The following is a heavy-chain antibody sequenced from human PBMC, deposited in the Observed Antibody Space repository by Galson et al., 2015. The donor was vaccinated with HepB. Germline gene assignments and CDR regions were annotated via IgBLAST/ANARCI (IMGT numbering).Heavy chain of an antibody. J-gene: IGHJ4*02. V-gene: IGHV3-74*01. Sequence: SLRLSCAASGFNFSNYWMHWVRQAPGKGPVWVSHVKSDGINTYYADSVRDRFTISRDNAKDKVYLQMKSLRVEDTAIYYCGVRGGRRGQGTLVTVTS. CDR3: GVRGGR. CDR2: VKSDGINT. CDR1: GFNFSNYW. D-gene: IGHD3-16*01.